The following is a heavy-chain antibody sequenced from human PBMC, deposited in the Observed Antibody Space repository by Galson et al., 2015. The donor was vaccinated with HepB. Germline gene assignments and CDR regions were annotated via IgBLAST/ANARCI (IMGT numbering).Heavy chain of an antibody. Sequence: SLRLSCAASGFTFSTYSMNWVRQAPGKGLEWVSFISGSGSVIYYADSVKGRFTISRDNAQNSLHLQMNSLRAEDTAVYYCARGSGDYDYWGQGTLVTVSS. D-gene: IGHD3-10*01. CDR1: GFTFSTYS. CDR3: ARGSGDYDY. V-gene: IGHV3-48*01. CDR2: ISGSGSVI. J-gene: IGHJ4*02.